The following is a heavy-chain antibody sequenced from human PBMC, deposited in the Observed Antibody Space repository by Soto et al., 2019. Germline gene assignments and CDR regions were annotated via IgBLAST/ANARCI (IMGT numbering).Heavy chain of an antibody. CDR3: ARDYTWSSSSGTPPNY. CDR2: ISAYNGNT. Sequence: ASVKVSCKASGYTFTSYGISWVRQAPGQGLEWMGWISAYNGNTNYAQKLQGRVTMTTDTSTSTAYMELRSLRSDDTAVYYCARDYTWSSSSGTPPNYWGQGTLVTVSS. D-gene: IGHD6-6*01. J-gene: IGHJ4*02. CDR1: GYTFTSYG. V-gene: IGHV1-18*01.